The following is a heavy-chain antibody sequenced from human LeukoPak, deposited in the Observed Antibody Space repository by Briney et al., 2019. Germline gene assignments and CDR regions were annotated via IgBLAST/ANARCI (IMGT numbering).Heavy chain of an antibody. V-gene: IGHV3-23*01. CDR1: GFTFSSNS. D-gene: IGHD6-13*01. J-gene: IGHJ4*02. CDR2: IDGSGVTT. CDR3: TKRTPEYSSSWCLDY. Sequence: GGSLRLSCAASGFTFSSNSMSWVRQAPGKGLAWVSAIDGSGVTTFYADSVKGRFTISRDNSKNTLFLQMNSLRAEDTAVYYCTKRTPEYSSSWCLDYWGRGTLVTVSS.